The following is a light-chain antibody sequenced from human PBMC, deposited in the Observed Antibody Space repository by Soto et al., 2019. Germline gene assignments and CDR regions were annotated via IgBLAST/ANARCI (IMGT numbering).Light chain of an antibody. J-gene: IGKJ4*01. CDR3: QQYGSSPLT. CDR1: QTVSFSY. CDR2: GAS. Sequence: EIVLTQSPGTLSLPPGDRATLSCRASQTVSFSYLAWYQQKPGQAPRLLIYGASSRATGIPDRFSGSESGTDFTLTISRLEPEDFAVYYCQQYGSSPLTFGGGTKVEIK. V-gene: IGKV3-20*01.